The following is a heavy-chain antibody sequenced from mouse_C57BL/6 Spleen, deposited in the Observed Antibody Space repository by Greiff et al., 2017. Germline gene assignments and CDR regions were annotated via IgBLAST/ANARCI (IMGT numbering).Heavy chain of an antibody. Sequence: QVQLQQPGAELVMPGASVKLSCKASGYTFTSYWMHWVKQRPGQGLEWIGEIDPSDSYTNYNQKFKGKSTLTVDKSSSTAYMQLSSLTSEDSAVYYCARGSITTVVALYAMDYWGQGTSVTVSS. CDR1: GYTFTSYW. CDR3: ARGSITTVVALYAMDY. D-gene: IGHD1-1*01. V-gene: IGHV1-69*01. J-gene: IGHJ4*01. CDR2: IDPSDSYT.